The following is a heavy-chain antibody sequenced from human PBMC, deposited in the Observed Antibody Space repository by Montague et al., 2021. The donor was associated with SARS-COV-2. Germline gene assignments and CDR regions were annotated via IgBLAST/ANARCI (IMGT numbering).Heavy chain of an antibody. J-gene: IGHJ4*01. D-gene: IGHD6-19*01. Sequence: SETLSLTCAVYGGSFSGYHWSWFRQPPGKGLEWIGEINHSGSTNYNPSLQSRVTISVDTSKNQYSLKLSSVTAADTAVYYCARGGRQWLVIDPRYYFGYWGQGTLVTVSS. V-gene: IGHV4-34*01. CDR3: ARGGRQWLVIDPRYYFGY. CDR2: INHSGST. CDR1: GGSFSGYH.